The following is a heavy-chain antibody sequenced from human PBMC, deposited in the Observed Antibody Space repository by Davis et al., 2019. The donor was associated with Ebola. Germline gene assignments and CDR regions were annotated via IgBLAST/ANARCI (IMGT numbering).Heavy chain of an antibody. Sequence: GESLKISCAASGFTVSSNYMSWVRQAPGKGLEWVSVIYSGGSTYYADSVKGRFTISRHNSKNTLYLQMNSLRAEDTAVYYCAKGANWNYKDPRGMDVWGQGTTVTVSS. J-gene: IGHJ6*02. D-gene: IGHD1-7*01. CDR2: IYSGGST. CDR1: GFTVSSNY. V-gene: IGHV3-53*04. CDR3: AKGANWNYKDPRGMDV.